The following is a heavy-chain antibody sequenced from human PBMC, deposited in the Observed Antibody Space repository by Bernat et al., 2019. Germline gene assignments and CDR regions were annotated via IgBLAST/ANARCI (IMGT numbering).Heavy chain of an antibody. CDR1: GFTFSSYA. J-gene: IGHJ4*02. CDR3: ARDAYCISTSCRAPFDY. D-gene: IGHD2-2*01. V-gene: IGHV3-30-3*01. Sequence: QVQLVESGGGVVQPGRSLRLSCAASGFTFSSYAMHWVRQAPGKGLEWVAIISYDGSNKYYAESVKGRFTISRDNSNNTLYLKMNSLRAEDTAVYYCARDAYCISTSCRAPFDYWGQGTLVTVSS. CDR2: ISYDGSNK.